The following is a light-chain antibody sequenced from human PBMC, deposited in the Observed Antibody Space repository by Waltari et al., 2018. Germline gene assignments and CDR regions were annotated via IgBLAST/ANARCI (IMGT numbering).Light chain of an antibody. Sequence: QLVLTQSPSASASLGASVKLTCTLSSGHSNFAIAWHQQQPEKGPRYLMKLRSDGSQSKGDGIPDRFSGSSSGAERYLTISSLQAEDEADYYCQTWGTGIQVFVGGTKLTVL. V-gene: IGLV4-69*01. CDR3: QTWGTGIQV. CDR2: LRSDGSQ. J-gene: IGLJ2*01. CDR1: SGHSNFA.